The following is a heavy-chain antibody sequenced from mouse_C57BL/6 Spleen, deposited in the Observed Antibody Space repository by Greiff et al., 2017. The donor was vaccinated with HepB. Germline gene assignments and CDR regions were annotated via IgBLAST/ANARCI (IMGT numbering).Heavy chain of an antibody. J-gene: IGHJ1*03. CDR3: AKNGDYGSSYEYFDV. V-gene: IGHV2-5*01. CDR2: IWRGGST. Sequence: VQLQESGPGLVQPSPSLSITCTVSGFSLTSYGVHWVRQSPGKGLEWLGVIWRGGSTDYNAAFMSRLSITKDNSKSQVFFKMNSLQADDTAIYYCAKNGDYGSSYEYFDVWGTGTTVTVSS. D-gene: IGHD1-1*01. CDR1: GFSLTSYG.